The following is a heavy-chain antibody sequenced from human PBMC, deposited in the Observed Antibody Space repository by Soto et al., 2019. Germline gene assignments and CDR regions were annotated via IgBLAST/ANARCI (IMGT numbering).Heavy chain of an antibody. D-gene: IGHD3-9*01. V-gene: IGHV4-59*01. Sequence: QVQLQESGPGLVKPSETLSLTCTVSGGSISSYYWSWIRQPPGKGLEWIGYIYYSGSTNYNPSLKSRVTISVDTSKNQFSLKLSSVTAADTAVYYCARAPPNDWLLGAHRNQAFDYWGQGTLVTVSS. J-gene: IGHJ4*02. CDR3: ARAPPNDWLLGAHRNQAFDY. CDR2: IYYSGST. CDR1: GGSISSYY.